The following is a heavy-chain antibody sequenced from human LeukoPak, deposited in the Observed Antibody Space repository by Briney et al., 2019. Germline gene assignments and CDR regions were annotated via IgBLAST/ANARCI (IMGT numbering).Heavy chain of an antibody. CDR2: ISYDGSNK. V-gene: IGHV3-30-3*01. CDR3: ARDPGGSYTFDY. CDR1: GFTFSSYA. D-gene: IGHD1-26*01. J-gene: IGHJ4*02. Sequence: PGRSLRLSCAASGFTFSSYAMHWVREAPGTGLERVAVISYDGSNKYYADSVKGRFTISRDNSKNTLYLQMNSLRAEDTAVYYCARDPGGSYTFDYWGQGTLVTVSS.